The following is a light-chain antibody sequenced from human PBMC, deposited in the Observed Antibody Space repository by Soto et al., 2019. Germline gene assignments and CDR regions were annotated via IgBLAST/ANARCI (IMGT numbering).Light chain of an antibody. J-gene: IGKJ1*01. CDR1: QSVSSSY. V-gene: IGKV3-20*01. Sequence: EIVLTQYPGTLSFSPRERSTLSFRASQSVSSSYLAWYQQKPGQAPRLLIYGASSRATGIPDRFSGSGSGTDFTLTISRLEPEDFAVYYCQQYGSSSTWTFGQGTKVDIK. CDR3: QQYGSSSTWT. CDR2: GAS.